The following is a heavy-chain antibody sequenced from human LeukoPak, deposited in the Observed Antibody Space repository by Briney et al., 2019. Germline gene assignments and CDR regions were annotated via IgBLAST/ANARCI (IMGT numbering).Heavy chain of an antibody. Sequence: SETLSLTCAVSGDSISSWDYYWSWIRQPAGKGLELIGRISSSGSTNYNPSLKSRVTMSVDTPKNQFCLKLSAVTASGRAVYYSARVFRRGSSGNDSWGQGNLVTVSS. J-gene: IGHJ4*02. CDR1: GDSISSWDYY. CDR3: ARVFRRGSSGNDS. D-gene: IGHD3-22*01. CDR2: ISSSGST. V-gene: IGHV4-61*02.